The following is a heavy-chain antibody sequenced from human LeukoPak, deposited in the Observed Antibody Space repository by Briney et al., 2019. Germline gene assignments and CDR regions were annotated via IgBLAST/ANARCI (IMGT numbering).Heavy chain of an antibody. V-gene: IGHV3-21*01. CDR2: ISSSSSYI. CDR1: GFTFSSYS. CDR3: ARGRGDGYCSSTSCPDIYYYYYYMDV. D-gene: IGHD2-2*03. Sequence: GGSLRLSCAASGFTFSSYSMNWVRQAPGKGLEWVSCISSSSSYIYYADSVKGRFTISRDNAKNSLYLQMNSLRAEDTAVYYCARGRGDGYCSSTSCPDIYYYYYYMDVWGKGTTVTISS. J-gene: IGHJ6*03.